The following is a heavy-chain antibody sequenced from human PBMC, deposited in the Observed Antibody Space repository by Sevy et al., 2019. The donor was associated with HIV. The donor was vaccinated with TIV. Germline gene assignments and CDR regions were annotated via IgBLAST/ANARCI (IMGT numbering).Heavy chain of an antibody. V-gene: IGHV3-23*01. CDR3: AKRSVRSGLSGGGAYCGWDV. CDR1: GFSFSNYA. D-gene: IGHD2-8*02. J-gene: IGHJ6*02. Sequence: GGSLRLSCAASGFSFSNYAMSWVRQAPGKGLEWVSTLIGGGSRTFYADSVTGRFTISRDNSRNTLYLQMNSLRAGDKAVYYCAKRSVRSGLSGGGAYCGWDVCGQGTTVTVSS. CDR2: LIGGGSRT.